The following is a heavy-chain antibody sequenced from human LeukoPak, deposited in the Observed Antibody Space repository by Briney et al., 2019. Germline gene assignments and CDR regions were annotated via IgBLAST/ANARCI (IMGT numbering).Heavy chain of an antibody. D-gene: IGHD3-22*01. J-gene: IGHJ4*02. CDR3: ASGAKNYDSSGYYDQYDY. Sequence: PGGSLRLSCAASGFTFSDYYMSWIRQAPGKGLEWVSYISSSGSTIYYADSVKGRFTISRDNAKNSLYLQMYSLRAEDTAVYYCASGAKNYDSSGYYDQYDYWGQGTLVTVSS. CDR1: GFTFSDYY. V-gene: IGHV3-11*04. CDR2: ISSSGSTI.